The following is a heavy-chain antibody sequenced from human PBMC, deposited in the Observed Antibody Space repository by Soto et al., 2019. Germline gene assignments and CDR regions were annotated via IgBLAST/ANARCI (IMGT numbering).Heavy chain of an antibody. CDR2: ISGDSGDT. V-gene: IGHV1-18*01. Sequence: VHLEQSGVEVKKPGASVKVSCEASGYTFSSFSIAWVRQAPGQGLEWMGWISGDSGDTNYAQDFQGRVTMTTDTSTSTAYMELRSLRSYDTAVYYCARRNFYDSAVDYWGQGTLITVAS. D-gene: IGHD3-22*01. CDR1: GYTFSSFS. CDR3: ARRNFYDSAVDY. J-gene: IGHJ4*02.